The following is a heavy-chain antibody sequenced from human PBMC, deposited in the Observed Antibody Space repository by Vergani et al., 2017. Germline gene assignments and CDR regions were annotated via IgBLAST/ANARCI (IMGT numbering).Heavy chain of an antibody. CDR1: GFTFSSYW. D-gene: IGHD1-7*01. CDR2: INSDGSST. V-gene: IGHV3-74*01. Sequence: EVQLVESGGGLVQPGGSLRLSCAASGFTFSSYWMHWVRQAPGKGLVWVSRINSDGSSTSYADSVKGRFTISRDNAKNTLYLQMNSLRAEDTAVYYCARGGYNWNYGWFDPWGQGTLVTVSS. CDR3: ARGGYNWNYGWFDP. J-gene: IGHJ5*02.